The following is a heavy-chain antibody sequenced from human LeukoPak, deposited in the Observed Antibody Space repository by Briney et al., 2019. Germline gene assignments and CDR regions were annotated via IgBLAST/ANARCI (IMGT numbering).Heavy chain of an antibody. CDR1: GFTFSNAW. Sequence: GGSLRLSCAASGFTFSNAWMSWVRQAPGKGLEWVGRIKSKTDGGTTDYAAPVKGRFTISRDDSKNTLYLQMNSLKTEDTAVYHCTRYCTNGVCYNGYYGMDVWGQGTTVTVSS. V-gene: IGHV3-15*01. D-gene: IGHD2-8*01. CDR2: IKSKTDGGTT. J-gene: IGHJ6*02. CDR3: TRYCTNGVCYNGYYGMDV.